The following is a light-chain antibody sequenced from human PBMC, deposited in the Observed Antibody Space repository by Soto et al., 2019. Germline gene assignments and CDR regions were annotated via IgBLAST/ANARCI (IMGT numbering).Light chain of an antibody. CDR2: DVS. CDR1: SSDVGGYNY. CDR3: YSYTTSSTYV. J-gene: IGLJ1*01. Sequence: QSVLTQPASVSGSPGQSITLSCSGTSSDVGGYNYVSWYQQHAGKAPKVMIYDVSNRPSGVSNRFSGSKCGNTVSLTISGLQAEDEADYYCYSYTTSSTYVFGPGTKLTVL. V-gene: IGLV2-14*01.